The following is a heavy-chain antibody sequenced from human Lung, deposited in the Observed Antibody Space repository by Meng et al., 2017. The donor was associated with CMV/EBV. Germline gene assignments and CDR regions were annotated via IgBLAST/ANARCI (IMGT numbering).Heavy chain of an antibody. D-gene: IGHD2-2*02. V-gene: IGHV1-2*02. J-gene: IGHJ4*02. CDR1: GYTFTGYY. Sequence: ASVXVSXKASGYTFTGYYMHWVRQAPGQGLEWMGWINPNSGGTNYAQKFQRRVTMTRDTSISTAYMELSRLRSDDTAVYYCARGYCSSTSCYTWMDCWGQGTLVPVSS. CDR2: INPNSGGT. CDR3: ARGYCSSTSCYTWMDC.